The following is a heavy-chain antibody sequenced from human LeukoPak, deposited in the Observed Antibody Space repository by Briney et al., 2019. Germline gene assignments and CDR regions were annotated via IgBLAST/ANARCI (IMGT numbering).Heavy chain of an antibody. CDR2: IYPGDSDT. Sequence: GESLKISCKGSGYSFTNYWIGWVRQMPGKGLEWMGIIYPGDSDTRYSPSFQGLVTISADKSITTAYLQWSSLKASDTAMYYCARRGYCATTTCYRLFDYWGQGTLVTVSS. V-gene: IGHV5-51*01. D-gene: IGHD2-2*01. J-gene: IGHJ4*02. CDR3: ARRGYCATTTCYRLFDY. CDR1: GYSFTNYW.